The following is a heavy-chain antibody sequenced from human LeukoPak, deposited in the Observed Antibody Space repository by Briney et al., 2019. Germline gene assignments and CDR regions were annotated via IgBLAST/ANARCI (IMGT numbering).Heavy chain of an antibody. CDR3: ARDCVTLIAAAGTCDY. J-gene: IGHJ4*02. CDR2: ISAYNGNT. Sequence: GASVKVSCKASGYTFTSYGISWVRQAPGQGLEWMGWISAYNGNTNYAQKLQGRVTMTTDTSTSTAYMELRSLRSDDTAVYYCARDCVTLIAAAGTCDYWGQGTLVTVSS. V-gene: IGHV1-18*01. D-gene: IGHD6-13*01. CDR1: GYTFTSYG.